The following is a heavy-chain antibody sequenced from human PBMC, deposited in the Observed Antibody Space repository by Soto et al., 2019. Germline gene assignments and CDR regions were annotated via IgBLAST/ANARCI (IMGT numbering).Heavy chain of an antibody. J-gene: IGHJ4*02. D-gene: IGHD3-22*01. CDR1: GGSVSSGNYY. Sequence: QVQLQESGPGLVKPSETLSLTCTVSGGSVSSGNYYWSWIRQPPGKGLEWIGYFYYTGSTNYNPSLKSRVTISIDASKNQFSLRLSSVTAVDTAVYYWARSMYYSDGSNYSPFDYWGQGTLVTVSS. CDR3: ARSMYYSDGSNYSPFDY. CDR2: FYYTGST. V-gene: IGHV4-61*01.